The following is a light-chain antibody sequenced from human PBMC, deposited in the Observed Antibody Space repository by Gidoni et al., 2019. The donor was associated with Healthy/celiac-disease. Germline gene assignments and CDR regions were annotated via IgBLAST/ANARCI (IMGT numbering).Light chain of an antibody. Sequence: QSALTQPPSVPGSPGQSITISCTGTSSDVGGYNYVSWYQQHPGKAPKLMIYDVSNRPSGVSNRFSGSKSGNTASLTISGLQAEDEADYYCSSYTSSSTRVFGGGTKLTVL. J-gene: IGLJ2*01. CDR2: DVS. CDR3: SSYTSSSTRV. CDR1: SSDVGGYNY. V-gene: IGLV2-14*01.